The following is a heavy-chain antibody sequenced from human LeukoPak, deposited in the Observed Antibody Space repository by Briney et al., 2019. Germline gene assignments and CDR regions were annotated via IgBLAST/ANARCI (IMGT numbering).Heavy chain of an antibody. CDR1: GYSFTDYY. CDR3: ARAYRLDGGPYLIGP. CDR2: INPNSGGT. D-gene: IGHD2-21*01. J-gene: IGHJ5*02. V-gene: IGHV1-2*02. Sequence: GASVKVSCKTSGYSFTDYYMHWVRQAPGQGLEWMGWINPNSGGTSSARKFQGRVTMTRDTSITTVYMEVSWLTSDDTAIYYCARAYRLDGGPYLIGPWGQGTLVTVSS.